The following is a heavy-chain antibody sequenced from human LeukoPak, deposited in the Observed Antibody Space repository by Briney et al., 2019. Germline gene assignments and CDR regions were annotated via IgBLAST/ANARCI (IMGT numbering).Heavy chain of an antibody. CDR1: GFTFSSYS. CDR3: ARGAVAGAEYFQH. V-gene: IGHV3-21*01. J-gene: IGHJ1*01. D-gene: IGHD6-19*01. CDR2: ISSSSSYI. Sequence: PGGSLRLSCAASGFTFSSYSMNWVRQAPGKGLEWVSSISSSSSYIYYADSVKGRFTISRDNAKNSLYLQMNSLRAEDTAVYYCARGAVAGAEYFQHWGQGTLVTVSS.